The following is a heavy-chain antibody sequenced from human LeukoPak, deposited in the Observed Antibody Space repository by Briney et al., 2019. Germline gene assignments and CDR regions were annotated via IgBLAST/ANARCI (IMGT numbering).Heavy chain of an antibody. D-gene: IGHD3-3*01. CDR3: ARGGTDWYYDFWSGYYWFDP. J-gene: IGHJ5*02. CDR1: GYTFTGYY. V-gene: IGHV1-8*02. CDR2: MNPNSGNT. Sequence: ASVKVSCKASGYTFTGYYMHWVRQAPGQGLEWMGWMNPNSGNTGYAQKFQGRVTMTRNTSISTAYMELSSLRSEDTAVYYCARGGTDWYYDFWSGYYWFDPWGQGTLVTVSS.